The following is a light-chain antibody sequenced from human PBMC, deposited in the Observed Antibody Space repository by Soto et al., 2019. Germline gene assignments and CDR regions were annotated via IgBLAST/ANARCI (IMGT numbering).Light chain of an antibody. J-gene: IGKJ5*01. CDR2: DAS. CDR3: HQRSNWPIT. Sequence: EIVLTQSPTTLSLSPGERATLSCRASERVSSYLAWYQQKPDQTPRLLIYDASNRATGVPARFTGSGSGTDFPLTICSLEPEDFAVYYCHQRSNWPITFGQGTRLEIK. V-gene: IGKV3-11*01. CDR1: ERVSSY.